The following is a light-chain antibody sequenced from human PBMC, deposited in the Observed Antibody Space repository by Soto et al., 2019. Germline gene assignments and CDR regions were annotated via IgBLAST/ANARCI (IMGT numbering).Light chain of an antibody. CDR2: DAS. Sequence: EIVLTQSPDTLSLSPGERATLSCRASQSVSSSLAWYQQKPGQAPRLLTYDASNRATGIPARFRVSGSGTDFTLTISSLEPEDFAVYYCQQRSNWPPEVTFGPGTKVDIK. J-gene: IGKJ3*01. CDR1: QSVSSS. V-gene: IGKV3-11*01. CDR3: QQRSNWPPEVT.